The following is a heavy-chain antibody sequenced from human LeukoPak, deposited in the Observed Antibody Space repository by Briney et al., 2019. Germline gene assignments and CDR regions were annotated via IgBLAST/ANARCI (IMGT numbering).Heavy chain of an antibody. CDR2: IKQDGSEK. V-gene: IGHV3-7*01. CDR1: GFTFSSYS. D-gene: IGHD2-2*01. Sequence: GGSLRLSCAASGFTFSSYSMNWVRQAPGKGLEWVANIKQDGSEKYYVDSVKGRFTISRDNAKNSLYLQMNSLRAEDTAVYYCARHIVVVPAAMLSCDYWGQGTLVTVCS. CDR3: ARHIVVVPAAMLSCDY. J-gene: IGHJ4*02.